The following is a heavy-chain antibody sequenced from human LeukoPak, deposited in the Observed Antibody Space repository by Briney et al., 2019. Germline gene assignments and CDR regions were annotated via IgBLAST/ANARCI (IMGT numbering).Heavy chain of an antibody. Sequence: SETLSLTCTVSGGSISSYYWSWIRQPPGKGLEWIGYIYYSGSTNYNPSLKSRVTIPVDTSKNQFSLKLSSVTAAHTAVYYCARGGQAYCSGGSCYSGWFDPWGQGTLVTVSS. CDR3: ARGGQAYCSGGSCYSGWFDP. V-gene: IGHV4-59*01. CDR2: IYYSGST. D-gene: IGHD2-15*01. CDR1: GGSISSYY. J-gene: IGHJ5*02.